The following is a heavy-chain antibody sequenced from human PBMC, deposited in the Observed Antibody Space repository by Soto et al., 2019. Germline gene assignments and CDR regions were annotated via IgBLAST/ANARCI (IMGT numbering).Heavy chain of an antibody. D-gene: IGHD3-22*01. V-gene: IGHV1-69*12. Sequence: QVQLVQSGAEVKKPGSSVKVSCKASGGTFSSYAISWVRQAPGQGLEWMGGIIPICGTADYAQKFQGRVTITADESTSTGNMELSSLRSEATAVYYCASHYDSSGYYYRGLDYWGQGTLVTVSS. CDR2: IIPICGTA. CDR3: ASHYDSSGYYYRGLDY. J-gene: IGHJ4*02. CDR1: GGTFSSYA.